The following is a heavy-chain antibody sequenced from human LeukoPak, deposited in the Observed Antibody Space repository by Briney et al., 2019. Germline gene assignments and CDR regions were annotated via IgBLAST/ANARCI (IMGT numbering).Heavy chain of an antibody. CDR1: GFTFSSFW. V-gene: IGHV3-7*01. D-gene: IGHD6-6*01. CDR2: IKSDGSEK. J-gene: IGHJ4*02. CDR3: ARESAWARDS. Sequence: GGSLRLSCAASGFTFSSFWMDWVRQAPGKGLEWVANIKSDGSEKYYVGSVEGRFTISRDNAKNSLFLQMNGLRAEDTAVYYYARESAWARDSWGQGTLVTVSS.